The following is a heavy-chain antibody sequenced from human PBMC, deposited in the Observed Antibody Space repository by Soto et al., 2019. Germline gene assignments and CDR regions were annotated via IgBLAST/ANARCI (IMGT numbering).Heavy chain of an antibody. D-gene: IGHD3-9*01. CDR2: IYSGGST. CDR1: RFTVSSNY. Sequence: GGSLRLSCAASRFTVSSNYMSWVRQAPGKGLEWVSVIYSGGSTYYADSVKGRFTISRDNSKNTLYLQMNSLRAEDTAVYYCARDRLIGRYDIQYGMDVWGQGTTVTVSS. V-gene: IGHV3-53*01. CDR3: ARDRLIGRYDIQYGMDV. J-gene: IGHJ6*02.